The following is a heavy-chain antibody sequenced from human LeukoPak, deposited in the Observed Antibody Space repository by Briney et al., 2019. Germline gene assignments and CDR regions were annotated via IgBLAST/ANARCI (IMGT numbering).Heavy chain of an antibody. V-gene: IGHV4-34*01. CDR3: ARALVVVVAATRLNWFDP. CDR2: INHSGST. CDR1: GGSFSGYY. J-gene: IGHJ5*02. Sequence: SETLSLTCAVYGGSFSGYYWSWIRQPPGKGLEWIGEINHSGSTNYNPSLKSRVTISVDTSKNQFSLKLSSVTAADTAVYYCARALVVVVAATRLNWFDPWGRGTLVTVSS. D-gene: IGHD2-15*01.